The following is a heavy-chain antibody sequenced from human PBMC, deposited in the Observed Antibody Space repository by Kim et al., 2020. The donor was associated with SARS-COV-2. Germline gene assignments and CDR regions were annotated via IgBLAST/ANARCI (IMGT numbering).Heavy chain of an antibody. CDR3: ARVGASGYTVDY. CDR1: GFTFSIYS. J-gene: IGHJ4*02. D-gene: IGHD2-2*02. V-gene: IGHV3-48*02. CDR2: ISSTSRNI. Sequence: GWSLRLSCAASGFTFSIYSIDWVRRAPGKGLEWIIIISSTSRNIYYADSVKGRFTVSRDNAENSVYLQMDSLTDEDTAIYYCARVGASGYTVDYWGQGTPVTVSS.